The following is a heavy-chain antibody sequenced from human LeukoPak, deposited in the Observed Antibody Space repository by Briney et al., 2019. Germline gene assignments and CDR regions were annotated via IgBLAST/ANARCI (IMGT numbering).Heavy chain of an antibody. CDR3: ARPSTKYSSSSGYFQH. V-gene: IGHV4-39*01. Sequence: SETLSLTCTVSGGSISSSSYNWDWIRQPPGKGLEWIGSIYYSGSTYYNPSLKSRVTISVDTSKNQFSLKLSSVTAADTAVYYCARPSTKYSSSSGYFQHWGQGTLVTVSS. D-gene: IGHD6-6*01. CDR1: GGSISSSSYN. J-gene: IGHJ1*01. CDR2: IYYSGST.